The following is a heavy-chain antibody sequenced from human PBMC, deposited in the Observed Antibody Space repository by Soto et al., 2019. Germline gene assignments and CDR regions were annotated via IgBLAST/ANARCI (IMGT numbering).Heavy chain of an antibody. Sequence: QVHLVESGGGVVQPGRSLRLSCAASGFTFSTYAMHWVRQAPGKGLEWVAVISYDGTNKYYADSVRGRFTISRDNSKNTLFLQMNSLRAEDTAVYYCAKDGGGYNYGYVMLDKYYYGMDVWGQGTTVTVSS. CDR2: ISYDGTNK. J-gene: IGHJ6*02. V-gene: IGHV3-30-3*01. D-gene: IGHD5-18*01. CDR3: AKDGGGYNYGYVMLDKYYYGMDV. CDR1: GFTFSTYA.